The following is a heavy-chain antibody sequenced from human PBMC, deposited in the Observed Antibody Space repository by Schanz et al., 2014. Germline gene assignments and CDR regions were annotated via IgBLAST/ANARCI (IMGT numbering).Heavy chain of an antibody. D-gene: IGHD1-1*01. CDR1: GFTFSSYW. V-gene: IGHV3-74*02. J-gene: IGHJ4*02. Sequence: VQLVESGGGLVKPGGSLRLSCAASGFTFSSYWMHWVRQVPGKGLVWVSRIKSDGSSTSYADSVKGRFTISRDNAKNTLYLQMNSLRAEDTAVYFCAKIERNEDWGQGTLVTVSS. CDR2: IKSDGSST. CDR3: AKIERNED.